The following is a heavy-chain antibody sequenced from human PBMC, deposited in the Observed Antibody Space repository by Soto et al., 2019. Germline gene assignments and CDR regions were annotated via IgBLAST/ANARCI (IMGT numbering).Heavy chain of an antibody. J-gene: IGHJ4*02. V-gene: IGHV4-59*01. CDR2: IYYSGST. D-gene: IGHD2-15*01. CDR3: ARPNCSGGSCYPYYFDY. Sequence: QVQLQESGPGLVKPSETLSLTCTVSGGSISSYYWSWIRQPPGKGLEWIGYIYYSGSTNYNPSLKSRVTISVDTSKNQFSLKLSSVTAADTAVYYCARPNCSGGSCYPYYFDYWGQGTLVTVSS. CDR1: GGSISSYY.